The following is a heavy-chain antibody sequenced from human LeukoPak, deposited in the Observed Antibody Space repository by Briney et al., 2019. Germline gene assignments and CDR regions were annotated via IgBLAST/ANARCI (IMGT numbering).Heavy chain of an antibody. J-gene: IGHJ4*02. CDR2: IYYSGST. V-gene: IGHV4-31*03. CDR1: GGSISSGGYY. Sequence: PSQTLSLTCTVSGGSISSGGYYWSWLRQHPGTGLEWLGYIYYSGSTYYNPSLKSRVTISVDTSKNQFSLKLSSVTAADTAVYYCARGGSYDSSGSLWDYWGQGTLVTVSS. D-gene: IGHD3-22*01. CDR3: ARGGSYDSSGSLWDY.